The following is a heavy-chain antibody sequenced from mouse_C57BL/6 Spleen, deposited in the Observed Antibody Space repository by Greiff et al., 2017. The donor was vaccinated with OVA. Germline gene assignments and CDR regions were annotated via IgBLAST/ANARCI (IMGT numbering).Heavy chain of an antibody. Sequence: VQLQQSGAELVKPGASVKLSCKASGYTFTSYWMQWVKQRPGQGLEWIGEIDPSDSYTNYNQKFKGKATLTVDTSSSTAYMQLSSLTSEDSAVYYCASSKGNYEGYAMDYWGQGTSVTVSS. CDR3: ASSKGNYEGYAMDY. J-gene: IGHJ4*01. CDR2: IDPSDSYT. CDR1: GYTFTSYW. V-gene: IGHV1-50*01. D-gene: IGHD2-1*01.